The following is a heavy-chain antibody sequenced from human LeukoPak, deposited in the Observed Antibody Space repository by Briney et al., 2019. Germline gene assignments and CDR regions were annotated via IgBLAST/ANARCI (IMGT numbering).Heavy chain of an antibody. CDR3: ARGDGEVATGTENWFDP. D-gene: IGHD1-1*01. V-gene: IGHV1-46*01. J-gene: IGHJ5*02. CDR2: INPSGGST. Sequence: ASVKVSCKASGYTFTNYFMHWVRQAPGQGLEWRGVINPSGGSTSYVPNFQGRVTMTRDMSTSTVYMELSSLRSEHTAVYSCARGDGEVATGTENWFDPWGQGTLVTASS. CDR1: GYTFTNYF.